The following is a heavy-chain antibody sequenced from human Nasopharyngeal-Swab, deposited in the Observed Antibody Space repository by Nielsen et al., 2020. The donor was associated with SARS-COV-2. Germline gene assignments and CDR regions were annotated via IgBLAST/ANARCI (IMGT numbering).Heavy chain of an antibody. J-gene: IGHJ6*02. V-gene: IGHV4-59*01. Sequence: SETLSLTCTVSGGSISSYYWSWIRQPPGKGLEWIGYIYYSGSTNYNPSLKSRVTISVDTSKNQFSLKLSSVTAADTAVYYCARDSMVRGLGTNYCYYGMDVWGQGTTVTVSS. CDR1: GGSISSYY. CDR3: ARDSMVRGLGTNYCYYGMDV. D-gene: IGHD3-10*01. CDR2: IYYSGST.